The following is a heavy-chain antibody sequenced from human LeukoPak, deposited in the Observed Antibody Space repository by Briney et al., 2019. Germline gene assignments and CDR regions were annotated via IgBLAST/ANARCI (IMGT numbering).Heavy chain of an antibody. D-gene: IGHD6-6*01. V-gene: IGHV1-69*05. CDR3: ARGDQIEYSSSYYFDY. J-gene: IGHJ4*02. CDR2: IIPIFGTA. Sequence: SVKVSCKASGGTFSSYAISWVRQAPGQGLEWMGGIIPIFGTANYAQKFQGRVTITTDESTSTAYMELSSLRSEDTAVYHCARGDQIEYSSSYYFDYWGQGTLVTVSS. CDR1: GGTFSSYA.